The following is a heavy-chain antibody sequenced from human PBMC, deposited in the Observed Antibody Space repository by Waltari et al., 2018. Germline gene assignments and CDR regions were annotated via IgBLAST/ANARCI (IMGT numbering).Heavy chain of an antibody. Sequence: QVQLQESGPGLVKPSETLSLTCTVSGGSISSHSWSWIRQPPGKGLEWIGYIYYSGSTNYNPSLKSRVTISVDTSKNQFSLKLSSVTAADTAVYYCAREILYGDYNTAYWYFDLWGRGTLVTVSS. CDR2: IYYSGST. V-gene: IGHV4-59*11. CDR1: GGSISSHS. CDR3: AREILYGDYNTAYWYFDL. D-gene: IGHD4-17*01. J-gene: IGHJ2*01.